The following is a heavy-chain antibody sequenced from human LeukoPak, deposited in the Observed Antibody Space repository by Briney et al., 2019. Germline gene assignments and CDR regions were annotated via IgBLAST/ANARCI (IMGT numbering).Heavy chain of an antibody. J-gene: IGHJ4*02. V-gene: IGHV3-15*01. D-gene: IGHD3-9*01. CDR1: GFTFSNAW. Sequence: GGSLRLSCAGSGFTFSNAWMNWVRQAPGKGLEWVGRIKSKTDGETTEYAAPVKGRFTISRDDSKNTLYLQMNSLKTEDTAVYYCSTARDPGYYPDYWGQGTLVTVSS. CDR3: STARDPGYYPDY. CDR2: IKSKTDGETT.